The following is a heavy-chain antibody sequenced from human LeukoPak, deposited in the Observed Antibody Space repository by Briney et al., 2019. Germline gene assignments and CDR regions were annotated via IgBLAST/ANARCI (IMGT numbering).Heavy chain of an antibody. CDR1: GYTFTSYG. V-gene: IGHV1-8*02. Sequence: ASVKVSCKASGYTFTSYGISWVRQATGQGLEWMGWMNPNSGNTGYAQKFQGRVTMTRNTSISTAYMELSSLRSEDTAVYYCARGGGYSGYADYWGQGTLVTVSS. J-gene: IGHJ4*02. CDR2: MNPNSGNT. CDR3: ARGGGYSGYADY. D-gene: IGHD5-12*01.